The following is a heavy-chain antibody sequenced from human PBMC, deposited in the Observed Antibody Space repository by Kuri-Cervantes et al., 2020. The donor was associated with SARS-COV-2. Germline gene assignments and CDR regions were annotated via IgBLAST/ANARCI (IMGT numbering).Heavy chain of an antibody. V-gene: IGHV4-34*01. Sequence: ESLKISCAVYGGSFSGYYWSWVRQPPGKGLEWIGEINHSGSTNYNPSLKSRVTISVDTSKNQFSLKLSSVTAADTDVYYCARGRSPGYWGQGTLVTVSS. CDR3: ARGRSPGY. J-gene: IGHJ4*02. CDR1: GGSFSGYY. CDR2: INHSGST.